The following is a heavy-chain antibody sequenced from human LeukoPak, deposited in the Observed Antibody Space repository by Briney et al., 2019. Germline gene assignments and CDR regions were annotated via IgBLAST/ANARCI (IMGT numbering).Heavy chain of an antibody. CDR2: IYHSGST. CDR1: GDSISSGYY. Sequence: SETLSLTCTVSGDSISSGYYWGWIRQPPGKGLEWIGSIYHSGSTHYNPSLKSRVTISVDTSKNQFSLKLSSVTAADTAVYYCAREGLLWFGETYYMDVWGKGTTVTISS. J-gene: IGHJ6*03. D-gene: IGHD3-10*01. V-gene: IGHV4-38-2*02. CDR3: AREGLLWFGETYYMDV.